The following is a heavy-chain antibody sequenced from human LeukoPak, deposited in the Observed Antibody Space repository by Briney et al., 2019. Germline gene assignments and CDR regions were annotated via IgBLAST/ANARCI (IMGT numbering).Heavy chain of an antibody. D-gene: IGHD6-19*01. J-gene: IGHJ5*02. CDR1: GYTFTSYG. Sequence: VASVKVPCKTSGYTFTSYGISWVRQAPGQGLEWMGWISASNGDTNYAQKLQGRVTMTTDTSTRTAYMELRSLRSDDTAVYYCARDSSGWYSSDWFDPWGQGTLVIVSS. V-gene: IGHV1-18*01. CDR2: ISASNGDT. CDR3: ARDSSGWYSSDWFDP.